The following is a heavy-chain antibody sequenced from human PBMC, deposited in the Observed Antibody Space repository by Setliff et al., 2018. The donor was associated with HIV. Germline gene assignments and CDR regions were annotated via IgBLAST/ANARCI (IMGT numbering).Heavy chain of an antibody. V-gene: IGHV4-4*09. CDR2: IYTSGST. Sequence: SETLSLTCTVFGGSISSYYWSWIRQPPGKGLEWIGYIYTSGSTNYNPSLKSRVTISVDTSKNQFSLKLRSVTAADTAVYYCARGLSFYDPGGFDYWGQGTLVTV. D-gene: IGHD3-22*01. J-gene: IGHJ4*02. CDR1: GGSISSYY. CDR3: ARGLSFYDPGGFDY.